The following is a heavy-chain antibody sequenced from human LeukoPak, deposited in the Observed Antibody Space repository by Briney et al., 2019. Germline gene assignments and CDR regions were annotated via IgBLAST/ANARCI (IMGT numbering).Heavy chain of an antibody. D-gene: IGHD3-16*01. J-gene: IGHJ4*02. CDR1: RLTFSSYA. V-gene: IGHV3-30-3*01. CDR3: GRDMWGTMDY. Sequence: GRSLRLSCAASRLTFSSYAMHWVRQPPGKGLEWVAVIPYDGNNKYYADSVRGRFTISRDNSKNTLYLQMNSLRVEDTAVYFCGRDMWGTMDYWGQGALVTVSS. CDR2: IPYDGNNK.